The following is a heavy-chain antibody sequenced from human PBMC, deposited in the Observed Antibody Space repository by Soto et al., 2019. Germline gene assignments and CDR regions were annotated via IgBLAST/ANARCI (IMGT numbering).Heavy chain of an antibody. D-gene: IGHD6-19*01. Sequence: PSETLSLTCTVFGGSFSGYYWTWIRQPPGKGLEWIGEITDSGDTNFNPSLKSRVTISVDTSMIHFSLKLSSVTAADTAVYYCARGGRGWTHYPYYYYYGMDVWGQGTTVTVS. CDR1: GGSFSGYY. CDR2: ITDSGDT. CDR3: ARGGRGWTHYPYYYYYGMDV. J-gene: IGHJ6*02. V-gene: IGHV4-34*01.